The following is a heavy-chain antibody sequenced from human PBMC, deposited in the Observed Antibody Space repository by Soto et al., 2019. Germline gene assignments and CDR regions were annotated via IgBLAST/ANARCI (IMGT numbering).Heavy chain of an antibody. V-gene: IGHV1-18*01. CDR1: NYTFRNYG. J-gene: IGHJ6*02. Sequence: GASVKVSCKASNYTFRNYGINWVRQAPGQGLEWMGWISAYNGDTKFAQKFQDRVTMDTDTPTSTAYMELRSLKSDDTAVYYCVRGPYYSGVYYYSMDVWGQGTTVTVSS. CDR3: VRGPYYSGVYYYSMDV. CDR2: ISAYNGDT. D-gene: IGHD3-10*01.